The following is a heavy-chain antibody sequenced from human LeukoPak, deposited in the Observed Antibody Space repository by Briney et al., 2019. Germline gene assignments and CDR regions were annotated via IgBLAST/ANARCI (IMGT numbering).Heavy chain of an antibody. Sequence: PSETLSLTCTVSGGSISSSSYYWGWIRQPPGKGLEWIGSIYYSVSTYYNPSLKSRVAISVDTSKNQFSLKLSSVTAADTAVYYCASPNLYSGYDYYFDYWGQGTLVTVSS. V-gene: IGHV4-39*01. D-gene: IGHD5-12*01. CDR1: GGSISSSSYY. J-gene: IGHJ4*02. CDR2: IYYSVST. CDR3: ASPNLYSGYDYYFDY.